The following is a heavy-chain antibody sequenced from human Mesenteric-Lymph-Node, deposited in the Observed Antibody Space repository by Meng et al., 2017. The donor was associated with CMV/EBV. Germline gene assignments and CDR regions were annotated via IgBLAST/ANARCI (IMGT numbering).Heavy chain of an antibody. CDR2: IYWDDDK. D-gene: IGHD6-13*01. CDR3: AHSSGIAAAGPFYFDY. J-gene: IGHJ4*02. V-gene: IGHV2-5*02. Sequence: QITLKESGPTLMKPTQTLTLTCTFSGFSLSTSGVGVGWIRQPPGKALEWLALIYWDDDKRYSPSLKSRLTITKDTSKTQVVLTMTNMDPVDTATYYCAHSSGIAAAGPFYFDYWGQGTLVTVSS. CDR1: GFSLSTSGVG.